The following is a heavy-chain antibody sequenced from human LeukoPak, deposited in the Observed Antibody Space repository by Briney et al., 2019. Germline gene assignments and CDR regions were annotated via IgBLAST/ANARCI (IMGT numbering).Heavy chain of an antibody. Sequence: SETLSLTCTVSGGTISSYYWNWIRQPPGKGLEWIGYIHDSGSTKYNPSLKSRVTISVETSKNQFSLKLISVTAADTAVYYCARAHSCGWPNMLDPWGQGTLVTVPS. V-gene: IGHV4-59*01. CDR2: IHDSGST. J-gene: IGHJ5*02. D-gene: IGHD6-19*01. CDR3: ARAHSCGWPNMLDP. CDR1: GGTISSYY.